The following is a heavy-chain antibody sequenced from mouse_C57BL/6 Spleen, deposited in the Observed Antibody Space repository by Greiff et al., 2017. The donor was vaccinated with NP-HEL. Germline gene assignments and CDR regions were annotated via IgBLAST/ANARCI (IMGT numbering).Heavy chain of an antibody. J-gene: IGHJ3*01. Sequence: QFQLQQSGAELVRPGSSVKLSCKASGYTFTSYWMHWVKQRPIQGLEWIGNIDPSDSETHYNQKFKDKATLTVDKSSSTAYMQLSSLTSEDSAVYYCARDGYYTPGFAYWGQGTLVTVSA. V-gene: IGHV1-52*01. CDR1: GYTFTSYW. D-gene: IGHD2-3*01. CDR2: IDPSDSET. CDR3: ARDGYYTPGFAY.